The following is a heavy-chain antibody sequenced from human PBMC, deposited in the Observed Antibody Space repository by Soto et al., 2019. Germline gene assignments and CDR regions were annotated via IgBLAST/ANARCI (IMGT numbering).Heavy chain of an antibody. CDR2: IWYDGSNK. V-gene: IGHV3-33*01. J-gene: IGHJ4*02. Sequence: QVQLVESGGGVVQPGKSLRLSCAASGFTFSTYGMHWVRQAPGKGLEWVAVIWYDGSNKYHGDSLKGRFTISRDNSKNTLYLQINNLRAEDTAVYYCGRDGALGDRAVVDSWGQGTRVTVSS. D-gene: IGHD5-18*01. CDR3: GRDGALGDRAVVDS. CDR1: GFTFSTYG.